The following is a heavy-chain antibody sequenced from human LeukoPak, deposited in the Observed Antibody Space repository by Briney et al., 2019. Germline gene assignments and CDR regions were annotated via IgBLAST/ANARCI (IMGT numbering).Heavy chain of an antibody. CDR2: TYYRSKWYN. CDR3: ARESGNLGSSWLEYYFDY. V-gene: IGHV6-1*01. J-gene: IGHJ4*02. D-gene: IGHD6-13*01. Sequence: SQTLSLTCAISGDSASSNSAAWNWIRQSPSRGLEWLGRTYYRSKWYNDYAVSVKSRITINPDTSKNQFSLQLNSVTPEDTAVYYCARESGNLGSSWLEYYFDYWGQGTLVTVSS. CDR1: GDSASSNSAA.